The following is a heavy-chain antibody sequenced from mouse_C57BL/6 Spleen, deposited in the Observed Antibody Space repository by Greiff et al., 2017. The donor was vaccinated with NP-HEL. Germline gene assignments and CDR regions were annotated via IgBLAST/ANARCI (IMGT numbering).Heavy chain of an antibody. V-gene: IGHV1-69*01. CDR1: GYTFTSYW. CDR3: ARGGLYWYFDG. CDR2: IDPSDSYT. J-gene: IGHJ1*03. Sequence: QVQLQQPGAELVMPGASVKLSCKASGYTFTSYWMHWVKQRPGQGLEWIGEIDPSDSYTNYNQKFKGKSTLTVDKSSSTAYMQLSSLTSEDSAVYYCARGGLYWYFDGWGTGTTVTVSS.